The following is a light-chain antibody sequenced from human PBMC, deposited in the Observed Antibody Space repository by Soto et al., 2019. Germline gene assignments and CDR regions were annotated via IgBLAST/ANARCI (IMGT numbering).Light chain of an antibody. CDR1: QSVSSSY. CDR3: QQYGGSPLT. Sequence: EIVLTQSPGTLSLSPGDRATLSCRASQSVSSSYLAWYQQKPGQAPRLLIYGASSRATGIPDRFSGSGSGTDFTLTISRLEPEDFAVYYCQQYGGSPLTFGGGTKVEIK. J-gene: IGKJ4*01. V-gene: IGKV3-20*01. CDR2: GAS.